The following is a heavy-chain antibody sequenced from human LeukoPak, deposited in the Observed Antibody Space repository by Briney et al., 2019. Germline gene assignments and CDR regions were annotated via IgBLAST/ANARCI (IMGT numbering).Heavy chain of an antibody. CDR2: ISWNSGSI. J-gene: IGHJ4*02. D-gene: IGHD3-16*01. CDR3: ARGMSTGEY. V-gene: IGHV3-9*01. Sequence: SGGSLRLSCAASGFTFDDYAMHWVRQAPGKGLEWVSGISWNSGSIGYADSVKGRFTISRDNAKNSLYLQMNSLRAEDTAVYYCARGMSTGEYWGQGTLVTVSS. CDR1: GFTFDDYA.